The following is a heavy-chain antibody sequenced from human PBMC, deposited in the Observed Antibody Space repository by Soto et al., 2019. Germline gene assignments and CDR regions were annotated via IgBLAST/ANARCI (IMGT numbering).Heavy chain of an antibody. CDR3: ARHDDCRSSPCSTGRWFDS. Sequence: QVQLQESGPGLVKPSETLSLTCTVSGVSINGYYWSWIRQPPGKGLEWIGYVYYSGSTNYSPSLKSRITISVDSSKNQISLKLSSMTAADTAVYYCARHDDCRSSPCSTGRWFDSWGQGALVTVSS. CDR2: VYYSGST. CDR1: GVSINGYY. J-gene: IGHJ5*01. D-gene: IGHD2-2*01. V-gene: IGHV4-59*08.